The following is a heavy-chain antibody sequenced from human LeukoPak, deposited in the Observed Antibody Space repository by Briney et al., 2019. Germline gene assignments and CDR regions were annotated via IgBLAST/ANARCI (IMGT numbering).Heavy chain of an antibody. CDR3: ARHSTVNTPLSWFDP. CDR1: GGSISSYY. J-gene: IGHJ5*02. CDR2: IYNNGGT. Sequence: PSETLSLTCIVSGGSISSYYWSWIRQPPGKGLEWIGNIYNNGGTNYNPSLKSRVTISVDTSKNQFSLKLSSVTAADTAIYSCARHSTVNTPLSWFDPWGQGMLVTVSS. V-gene: IGHV4-59*08. D-gene: IGHD4-11*01.